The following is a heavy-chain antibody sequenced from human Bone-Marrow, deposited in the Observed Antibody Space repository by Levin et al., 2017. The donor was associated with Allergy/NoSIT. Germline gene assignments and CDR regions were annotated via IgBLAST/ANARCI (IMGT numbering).Heavy chain of an antibody. CDR1: GGSVSSGSYY. J-gene: IGHJ4*02. CDR3: ARDNGHGYVGV. CDR2: IYYSGST. V-gene: IGHV4-61*01. Sequence: SETLSLTCSVSGGSVSSGSYYWSWIRQPPGKGLEWISYIYYSGSTYYNPSLKSRVTISVDTSKNQFFLKLTSVTAADTAVYYCARDNGHGYVGVWGQGTLVTVSS. D-gene: IGHD5-12*01.